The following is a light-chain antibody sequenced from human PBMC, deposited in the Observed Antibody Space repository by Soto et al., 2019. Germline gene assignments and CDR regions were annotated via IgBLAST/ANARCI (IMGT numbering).Light chain of an antibody. CDR2: EVS. Sequence: HSVLTQPASVSGSPGQSITISCTGTSNDVGRYYYVSWYQQHPGKVPKLIISEVSDRPSGVSNRFSGSKSGNPASLTISGLQSEDEADYYCCTYTSNTILVFGTGTKVTV. J-gene: IGLJ1*01. V-gene: IGLV2-14*01. CDR3: CTYTSNTILV. CDR1: SNDVGRYYY.